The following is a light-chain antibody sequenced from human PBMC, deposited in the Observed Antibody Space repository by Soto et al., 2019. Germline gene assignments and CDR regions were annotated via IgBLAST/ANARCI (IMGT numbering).Light chain of an antibody. CDR2: SAS. CDR1: QSVSSN. V-gene: IGKV3-15*01. Sequence: EIVMTQSPATLSVSPGERATLSCRASQSVSSNLAWYQQKPGQSPRLLIYSASTRATGIPARFSGSGSGTEFTLTISRLQSEDFAIYYCQQYNNWPPTWTFGQGTKVEIK. CDR3: QQYNNWPPTWT. J-gene: IGKJ1*01.